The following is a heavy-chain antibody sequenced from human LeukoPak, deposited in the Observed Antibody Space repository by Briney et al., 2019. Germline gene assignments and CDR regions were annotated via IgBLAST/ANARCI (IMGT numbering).Heavy chain of an antibody. J-gene: IGHJ4*02. CDR3: AKYSYNYGAFDY. V-gene: IGHV3-23*01. CDR2: IIGSGGST. CDR1: GFTFSSYA. Sequence: GGSLRLSCAASGFTFSSYAMSWVRQAPGEGLGCVSAIIGSGGSTYYADSVKGRLTISRDNSKNTLYLQMNSLRAEDTAVYYCAKYSYNYGAFDYWGQGTLVTVSS. D-gene: IGHD5-18*01.